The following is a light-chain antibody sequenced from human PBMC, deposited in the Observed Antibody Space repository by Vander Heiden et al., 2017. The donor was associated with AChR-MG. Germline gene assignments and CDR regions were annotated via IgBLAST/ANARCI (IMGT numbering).Light chain of an antibody. CDR2: SNN. Sequence: QSVLTQTPPASGTPGQRVTTPCSGSNSNTGSNTVSWYQQLPGTAPKLLIYSNNQRPSGVPDRFSGSNSGASASLAISGLQSEDEADYYCASWDDSLNGWVFGGGTKMTVL. CDR1: NSNTGSNT. CDR3: ASWDDSLNGWV. V-gene: IGLV1-44*01. J-gene: IGLJ3*02.